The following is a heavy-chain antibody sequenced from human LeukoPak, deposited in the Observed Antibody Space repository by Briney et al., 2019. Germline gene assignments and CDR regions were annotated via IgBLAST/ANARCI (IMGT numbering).Heavy chain of an antibody. D-gene: IGHD3-10*01. J-gene: IGHJ6*03. V-gene: IGHV4-34*01. CDR1: GGSYSGYY. CDR2: INHSGST. Sequence: PSETLSLTCAVYGGSYSGYYWSWIRQPPGKGLEWIGEINHSGSTNYNPSLKSRVTISVDTSKNQFSLKLSSVTAADTAVYYCARGTKWFRELLTNYYYYYMDVWGKGTTVTVSS. CDR3: ARGTKWFRELLTNYYYYYMDV.